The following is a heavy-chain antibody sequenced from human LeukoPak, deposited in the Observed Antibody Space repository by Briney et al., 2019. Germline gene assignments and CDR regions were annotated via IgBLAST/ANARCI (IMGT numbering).Heavy chain of an antibody. D-gene: IGHD6-19*01. V-gene: IGHV4-59*08. CDR3: ERHLQAAGTVNWFDP. J-gene: IGHJ5*02. CDR2: IYYSGST. CDR1: GGSISSYY. Sequence: PSETLSLTCTVSGGSISSYYWSWIRQPPGKGLEWIGYIYYSGSTNYNPSLKSRVTISVDTSKNQFSLKLSSVTAADTAVYYCERHLQAAGTVNWFDPWGQGTLVTVSS.